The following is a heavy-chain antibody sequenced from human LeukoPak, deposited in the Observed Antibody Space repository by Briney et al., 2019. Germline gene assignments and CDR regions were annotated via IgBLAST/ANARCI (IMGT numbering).Heavy chain of an antibody. Sequence: GGSLRLSCAASGFTLSSYAMSWVRQAPGKGLEWVSYINTDSGDIHYADSVKGRFTISRDNARNTLYLQLSSLRAEDSAVYYCARDTFHPGLIDSWGQGTLVTVSS. CDR3: ARDTFHPGLIDS. J-gene: IGHJ4*02. CDR1: GFTLSSYA. V-gene: IGHV3-21*05. CDR2: INTDSGDI. D-gene: IGHD2-21*01.